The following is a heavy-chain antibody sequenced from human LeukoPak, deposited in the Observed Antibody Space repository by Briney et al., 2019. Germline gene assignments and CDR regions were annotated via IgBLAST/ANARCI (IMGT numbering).Heavy chain of an antibody. V-gene: IGHV1-69*05. J-gene: IGHJ4*02. CDR1: GGTFSSYA. CDR3: ARDLGYCSSTSCYSFFDY. Sequence: GASVKVSCKASGGTFSSYAISWVRQAPGQGLEWMGGIIPIFGTANYAQKFQGRVTITTDESTSTAYMELSSLRSEDTVVYYCARDLGYCSSTSCYSFFDYWGQGTLVTVSS. CDR2: IIPIFGTA. D-gene: IGHD2-2*01.